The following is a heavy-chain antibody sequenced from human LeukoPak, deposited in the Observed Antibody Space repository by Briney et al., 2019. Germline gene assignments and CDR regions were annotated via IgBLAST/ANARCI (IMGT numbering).Heavy chain of an antibody. CDR2: IIPIFGTA. V-gene: IGHV1-69*06. Sequence: ASVKVSCKASGGTFSSYAISWVRQAPGQGLEWMGGIIPIFGTANYAQKFQGRVTITADKSTSTACMELSSLRSEDTAVYYGARRESYFDYWGQGTLVTVSS. CDR3: ARRESYFDY. J-gene: IGHJ4*02. CDR1: GGTFSSYA. D-gene: IGHD1-26*01.